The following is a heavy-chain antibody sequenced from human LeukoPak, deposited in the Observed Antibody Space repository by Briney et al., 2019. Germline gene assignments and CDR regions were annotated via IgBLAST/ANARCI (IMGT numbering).Heavy chain of an antibody. J-gene: IGHJ3*02. Sequence: GESLKISCKGSGYSFTSYWISWVRQMPGKGLEWMGRIDPSDSYTNYSPSFQGHVTISADKSISTAYLQWSSLKASDTAMYHCTRYDSGGYYAFDIWGQGTMVTVSS. CDR3: TRYDSGGYYAFDI. V-gene: IGHV5-10-1*01. D-gene: IGHD3-22*01. CDR2: IDPSDSYT. CDR1: GYSFTSYW.